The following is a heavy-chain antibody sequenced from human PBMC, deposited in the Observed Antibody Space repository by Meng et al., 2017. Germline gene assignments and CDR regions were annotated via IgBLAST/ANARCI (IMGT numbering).Heavy chain of an antibody. D-gene: IGHD6-13*01. V-gene: IGHV1-69*02. J-gene: IGHJ4*02. CDR1: GGTFSSYT. Sequence: QVQLVQSGAAVKKPGSSVEVSCKASGGTFSSYTISWVRQAPGQGLEWMGRIIPILGIANYAQKFQGRVTITADKSTSTAYMELSSLRSEDTAVYYCARAGSSWFNVDYWGQGTLVTVSS. CDR3: ARAGSSWFNVDY. CDR2: IIPILGIA.